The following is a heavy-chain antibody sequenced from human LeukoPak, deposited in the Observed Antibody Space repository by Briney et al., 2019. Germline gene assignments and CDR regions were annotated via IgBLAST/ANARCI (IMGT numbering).Heavy chain of an antibody. CDR2: IYSSGST. Sequence: SETLSLTCTVSGGSISSYYWSWIRQSPGKGLEWIGYIYSSGSTNSNPSLKSRLTMSVDTSKKQFSLKLSSVTAADTAVYYCARHLTTSGYSGFDYWGQGTLVTVSS. CDR3: ARHLTTSGYSGFDY. CDR1: GGSISSYY. V-gene: IGHV4-59*08. D-gene: IGHD5-12*01. J-gene: IGHJ4*02.